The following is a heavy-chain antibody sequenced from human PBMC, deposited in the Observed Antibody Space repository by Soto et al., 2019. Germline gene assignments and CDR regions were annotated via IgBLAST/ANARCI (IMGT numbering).Heavy chain of an antibody. J-gene: IGHJ3*02. CDR1: GGTFSSYA. CDR3: ARDGYDCSGGSCSDDAFDI. D-gene: IGHD2-15*01. Sequence: QVQLVQSGAEVKKPGSSVKVSCKASGGTFSSYAISWVRQAPGQELEWMGGIIPIFGTANYAQKFQGRVTITADESTSTAYMELSSLRSEDTAVYYCARDGYDCSGGSCSDDAFDIWGQGTMVTVSS. V-gene: IGHV1-69*12. CDR2: IIPIFGTA.